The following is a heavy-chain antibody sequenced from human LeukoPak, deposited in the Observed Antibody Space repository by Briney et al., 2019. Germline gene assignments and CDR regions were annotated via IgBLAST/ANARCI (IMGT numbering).Heavy chain of an antibody. CDR1: GGTFNSYA. Sequence: SVKVSCKASGGTFNSYAISWVRQAPGQGLEWMGGIIPIFGSANHAQKFQGRVTITTDESTSTAYMELSSLRSEDTAVYYCARARSPSSGYLLRDHNWFDPWGQGTLVTVSS. CDR3: ARARSPSSGYLLRDHNWFDP. J-gene: IGHJ5*02. CDR2: IIPIFGSA. D-gene: IGHD3-22*01. V-gene: IGHV1-69*05.